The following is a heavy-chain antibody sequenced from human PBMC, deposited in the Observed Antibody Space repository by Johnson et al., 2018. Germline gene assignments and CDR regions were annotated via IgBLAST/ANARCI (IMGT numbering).Heavy chain of an antibody. CDR3: TRDRRNGACDL. D-gene: IGHD1-1*01. V-gene: IGHV3-74*01. Sequence: VQLQESGGGLVQPGGSLRLSCVASGFPFSDHWAFWVRQFPGKGREWVSRIRGDGSTTTYADSVRGRFTISRDNAKNIGYLQRSSLTVDDTAMYYCTRDRRNGACDLWGQGTMVTVSS. CDR2: IRGDGSTT. J-gene: IGHJ3*01. CDR1: GFPFSDHW.